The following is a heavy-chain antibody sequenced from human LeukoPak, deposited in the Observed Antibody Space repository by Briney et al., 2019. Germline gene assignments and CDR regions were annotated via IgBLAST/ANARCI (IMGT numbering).Heavy chain of an antibody. Sequence: PSETLSLTCTVSGGSISSYYWSWIRQPPGKELEWIGYIHYTGVTNYNPSLKSRLTISVDTSKNQFSLKLNSVTAADTAVYYCARHSLTYYDFDYWGRGTLVTVSS. V-gene: IGHV4-59*08. CDR2: IHYTGVT. CDR3: ARHSLTYYDFDY. J-gene: IGHJ4*02. CDR1: GGSISSYY. D-gene: IGHD3-22*01.